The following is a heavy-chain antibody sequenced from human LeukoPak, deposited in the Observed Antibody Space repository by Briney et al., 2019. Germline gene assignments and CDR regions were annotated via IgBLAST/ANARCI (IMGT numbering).Heavy chain of an antibody. CDR3: ARDRGVVTADAFDI. V-gene: IGHV1-18*01. J-gene: IGHJ3*02. CDR1: GGTFSSYT. D-gene: IGHD4-23*01. Sequence: GASVKVSCKASGGTFSSYTISWVRQAPGQGLEWMGWISGYNGNTNYAQKFQGGVSMTTDTSTSTAYMELSSLRSEDTAVYYCARDRGVVTADAFDIWGQGTMVTVPS. CDR2: ISGYNGNT.